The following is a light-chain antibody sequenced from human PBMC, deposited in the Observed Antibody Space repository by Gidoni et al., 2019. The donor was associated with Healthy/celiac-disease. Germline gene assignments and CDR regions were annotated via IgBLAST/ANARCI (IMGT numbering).Light chain of an antibody. CDR2: EGR. CDR1: SSDVGGSNY. J-gene: IGLJ2*01. V-gene: IGLV2-8*01. CDR3: SSYAGSNDVV. Sequence: QSAPNQPPYAAGHPGTAVAISPTGTSSDVGGSNYVSWYQQHPGKAPKLMIYEGRKRPSGVPDRFSGSKSGNTASLTVSGLQAEDEADYCCSSYAGSNDVVFGGGTKLTVL.